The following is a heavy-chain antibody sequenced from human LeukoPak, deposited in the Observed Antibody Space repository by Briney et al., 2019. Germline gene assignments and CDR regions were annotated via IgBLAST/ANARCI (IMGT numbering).Heavy chain of an antibody. Sequence: GGSLRLSCAASGFTFSSYSMNWVRQAPGKGLEWVSYISSSSSTIYYADSVKGRFTISRDNAKNSLYLQMNSLRAEDTAVYYCARVRRYYYMDVWGKGTTVTVSS. J-gene: IGHJ6*03. CDR1: GFTFSSYS. CDR3: ARVRRYYYMDV. CDR2: ISSSSSTI. V-gene: IGHV3-48*01.